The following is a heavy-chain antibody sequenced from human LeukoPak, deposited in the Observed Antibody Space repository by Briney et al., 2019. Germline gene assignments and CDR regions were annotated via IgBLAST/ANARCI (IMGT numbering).Heavy chain of an antibody. V-gene: IGHV3-30*03. CDR3: ARTREQWQVLDY. CDR1: GFSFGSYG. D-gene: IGHD6-19*01. J-gene: IGHJ4*02. CDR2: ISHEGSAK. Sequence: PGGSLRLSCAASGFSFGSYGMHWVRQAPGKGLEWVAVISHEGSAKYHADSVKGRFTVSRDNTKNMVYLQMSSLRAEDTAVYYCARTREQWQVLDYWGQGTLVIVSS.